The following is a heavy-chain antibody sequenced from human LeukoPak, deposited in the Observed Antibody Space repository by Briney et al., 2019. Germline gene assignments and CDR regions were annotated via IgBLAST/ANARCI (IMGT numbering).Heavy chain of an antibody. CDR3: AGYSSSSRGWYIDY. Sequence: GGSLRLSCAASGFTFDDYGMSWVRQAPGKGLEWVSGINWNGGSTGYADSVKGRFTISRDNAKNSLYLQMNSLRAEDTALYHCAGYSSSSRGWYIDYWGQGTLVTVSS. J-gene: IGHJ4*02. D-gene: IGHD6-6*01. CDR1: GFTFDDYG. CDR2: INWNGGST. V-gene: IGHV3-20*01.